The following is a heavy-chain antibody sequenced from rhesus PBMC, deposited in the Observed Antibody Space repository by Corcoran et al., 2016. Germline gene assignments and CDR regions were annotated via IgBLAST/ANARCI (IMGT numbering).Heavy chain of an antibody. V-gene: IGHV4-80*01. J-gene: IGHJ4*01. CDR2: INGNSGRT. D-gene: IGHD7-45*01. CDR3: ARVGTNDY. Sequence: QLQLQESGPGLVKPLETLSLPCTVSGASISSNWLSWLREPPGQGLGWIGEINGNSGRTNYNPALKSRVTISKDASKNQFSLKLSSVTAADTAVYYCARVGTNDYWGQGVLVTVSS. CDR1: GASISSNW.